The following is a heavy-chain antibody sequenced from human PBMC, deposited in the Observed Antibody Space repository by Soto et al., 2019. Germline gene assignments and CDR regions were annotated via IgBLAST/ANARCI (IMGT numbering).Heavy chain of an antibody. D-gene: IGHD3-10*01. J-gene: IGHJ6*02. CDR1: GFTVTSYY. CDR3: ARDYYYGSGNYYRADYYHYGMDV. CDR2: IYTGGNT. V-gene: IGHV3-53*01. Sequence: PGGSLRLSCAASGFTVTSYYMSWVRQAPGRGLEWVSLIYTGGNTNYAGSVKGRFTISRDNSKNTLYLQMNSLRAEDTAVYYCARDYYYGSGNYYRADYYHYGMDVWGQGTTVTVSS.